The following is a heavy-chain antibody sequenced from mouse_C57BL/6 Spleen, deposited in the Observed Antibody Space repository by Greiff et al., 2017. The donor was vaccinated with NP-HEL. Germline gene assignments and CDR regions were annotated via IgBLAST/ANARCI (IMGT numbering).Heavy chain of an antibody. V-gene: IGHV1-55*01. CDR3: ARAYGSSHSYWYCDV. CDR2: IYPGSGST. Sequence: VQLQQSGAELVKPGASVKMSCKASGYTFTSYWITWVKQRPGQGLEWIGDIYPGSGSTNYNEKFKSKATLTVDTSSSTAYMQLSSLTSEDSAVYYCARAYGSSHSYWYCDVWGTGTTVTVSS. J-gene: IGHJ1*03. CDR1: GYTFTSYW. D-gene: IGHD1-1*01.